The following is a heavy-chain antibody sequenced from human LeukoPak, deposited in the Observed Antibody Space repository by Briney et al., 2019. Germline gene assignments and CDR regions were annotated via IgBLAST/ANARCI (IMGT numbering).Heavy chain of an antibody. CDR2: IDWDDYK. CDR3: SRVSPATLVEAHFDS. CDR1: GLSVVPSGMC. D-gene: IGHD1-26*01. J-gene: IGHJ4*02. V-gene: IGHV2-70*11. Sequence: ESGPALVKPTETPTFTFSFYGLSVVPSGMCVTWIRQPPGRAPEWLARIDWDDYKYYNISLRTRLTISKDTSRNQVVLTMTNMDPVDTATYYSSRVSPATLVEAHFDSWGQGTLVTVSS.